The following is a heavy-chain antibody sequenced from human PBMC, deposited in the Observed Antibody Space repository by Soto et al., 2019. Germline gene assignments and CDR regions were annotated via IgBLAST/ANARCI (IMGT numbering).Heavy chain of an antibody. J-gene: IGHJ4*02. Sequence: SETLSLTCAVSGASISNTDWWSWVRQPPGKGLEWIGEIYHSGTTNCDPSLKSRVTISLDKSKSLFSLTLTSLTAADTAVYYCAIPGAGDFDYWGQGTLVTVPS. CDR3: AIPGAGDFDY. CDR1: GASISNTDW. D-gene: IGHD1-26*01. V-gene: IGHV4-4*02. CDR2: IYHSGTT.